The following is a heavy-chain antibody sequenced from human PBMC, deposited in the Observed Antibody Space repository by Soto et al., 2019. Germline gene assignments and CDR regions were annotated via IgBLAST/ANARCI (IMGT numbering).Heavy chain of an antibody. V-gene: IGHV3-21*01. J-gene: IGHJ6*03. CDR1: GFTFRDYS. D-gene: IGHD6-13*01. CDR2: ISSSSNYI. Sequence: GGSLRLSCAASGFTFRDYSMNWVRQAPGKGLEWVSSISSSSNYIYYADSVKGRFTISRDNAKNSLFLQMNSLRVEDTAVYYCAKPIAAAGRETTDYYYYYYMDVWGKGTTVTVSS. CDR3: AKPIAAAGRETTDYYYYYYMDV.